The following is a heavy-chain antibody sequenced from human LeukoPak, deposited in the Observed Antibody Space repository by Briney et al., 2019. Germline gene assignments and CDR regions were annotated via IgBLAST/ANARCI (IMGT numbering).Heavy chain of an antibody. CDR3: AKRGYSGYEPYYYYYMDV. J-gene: IGHJ6*03. Sequence: GGSLRLSCAASGFTFSDYAMNWDRQAPGKGLEWVALISNGGSNEYYTDSVKGRFTISRDNSKNTLYLQVNSLRAEDTAVYFCAKRGYSGYEPYYYYYMDVWGRGTTVTVSS. V-gene: IGHV3-30-3*02. CDR2: ISNGGSNE. D-gene: IGHD5-12*01. CDR1: GFTFSDYA.